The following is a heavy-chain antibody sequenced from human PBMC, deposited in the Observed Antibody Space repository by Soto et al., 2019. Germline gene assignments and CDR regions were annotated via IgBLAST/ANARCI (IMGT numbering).Heavy chain of an antibody. CDR3: AKDGYSSGWYPTPV. CDR1: GFTFSSYA. CDR2: MSGSGGST. D-gene: IGHD6-19*01. J-gene: IGHJ6*02. V-gene: IGHV3-23*01. Sequence: PGGSLRLSCAASGFTFSSYAMTWVRQAPGKELEWVSGMSGSGGSTYYGDSVKGRFTISRDNSKNTLYLQMNSLRAEDTAVYYCAKDGYSSGWYPTPVWGQGTTVTVSS.